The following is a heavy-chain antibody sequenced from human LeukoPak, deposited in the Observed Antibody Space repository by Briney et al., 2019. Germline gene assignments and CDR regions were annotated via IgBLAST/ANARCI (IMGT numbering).Heavy chain of an antibody. D-gene: IGHD5-24*01. CDR3: ARDRAYKAFDY. CDR1: GLNVSASW. J-gene: IGHJ4*02. CDR2: MNSYGTEE. Sequence: GGSLRRSCAASGLNVSASWMNWVRQAPGKGLEWVASMNSYGTEEWYADSVKGRFNISRDSAKNSVSLQMDSLRADDTAVYYCARDRAYKAFDYWGQGTLVTVSS. V-gene: IGHV3-7*01.